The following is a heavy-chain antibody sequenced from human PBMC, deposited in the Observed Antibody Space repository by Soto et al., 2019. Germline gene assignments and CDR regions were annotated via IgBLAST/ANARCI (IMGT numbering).Heavy chain of an antibody. V-gene: IGHV1-2*02. D-gene: IGHD2-2*01. Sequence: QVQLVQSGAEVKKPGASVKVSCKASGYTFTGSYIHWVRQAPGQGPEWMGWINANTGSTDYERKFQGRVTMTRDTSINTVHMELSRLTSDDTAVYYCAREESSSDWFDTWGQGTLVSVSS. CDR2: INANTGST. CDR1: GYTFTGSY. J-gene: IGHJ5*02. CDR3: AREESSSDWFDT.